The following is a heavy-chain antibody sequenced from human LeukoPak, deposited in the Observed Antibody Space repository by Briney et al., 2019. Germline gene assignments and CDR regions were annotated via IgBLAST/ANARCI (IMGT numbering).Heavy chain of an antibody. V-gene: IGHV3-21*06. J-gene: IGHJ3*02. CDR2: INSGSTHF. D-gene: IGHD1-1*01. Sequence: KPGGSLCLACAASGFTFSTYVMNWVRQAPGKGLEWVSSINSGSTHFCYADSVRGRFTISRDNTKNSLFLQMNSLRAEDTAVYYCARFETSPEGVAFDIWGQGTMVTVSS. CDR1: GFTFSTYV. CDR3: ARFETSPEGVAFDI.